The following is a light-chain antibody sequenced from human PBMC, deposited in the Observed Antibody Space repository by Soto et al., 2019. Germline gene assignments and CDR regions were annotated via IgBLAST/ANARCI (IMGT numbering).Light chain of an antibody. V-gene: IGLV1-44*01. Sequence: QSVPTQPPSASGTPGQRVTISCSGSTSNIGSNTVHWYQQLPGTAPTLLIYRNDQRPSGVPARFSGSKSGTSASLAISGLQSDDEADYYCAAWDDSLDEYVFGTGTE. CDR1: TSNIGSNT. CDR2: RND. CDR3: AAWDDSLDEYV. J-gene: IGLJ1*01.